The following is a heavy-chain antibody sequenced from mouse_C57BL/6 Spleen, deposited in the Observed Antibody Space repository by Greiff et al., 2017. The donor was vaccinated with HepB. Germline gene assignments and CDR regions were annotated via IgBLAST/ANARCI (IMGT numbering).Heavy chain of an antibody. D-gene: IGHD3-1*01. J-gene: IGHJ2*01. CDR2: IDPSDSYT. Sequence: VKLQQPGAELVKPGASVKLSCKASGYTFTSYWMQWVKQRPGQGLEWIGEIDPSDSYTNYNQKFKGKATLTVDTSSSTAYMQLSSLTSEDSAVYYCARSGYTNGYWGQGTTLTVSS. CDR3: ARSGYTNGY. CDR1: GYTFTSYW. V-gene: IGHV1-50*01.